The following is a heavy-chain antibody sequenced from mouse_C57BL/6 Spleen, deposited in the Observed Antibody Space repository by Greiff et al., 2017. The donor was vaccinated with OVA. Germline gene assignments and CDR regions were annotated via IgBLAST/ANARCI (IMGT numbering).Heavy chain of an antibody. CDR3: AKMGSSGPWFAY. CDR1: GFSLTSYG. CDR2: IWRGGST. Sequence: VKLVESGPGLVQPSQSLSITCTVSGFSLTSYGVHWVRQSPGKGLEWLGVIWRGGSTDYNAAFMSRLSITKDNSKSQVFFKMNSLQADDTAIYYCAKMGSSGPWFAYWGQGTLVTVSA. J-gene: IGHJ3*01. V-gene: IGHV2-5*01. D-gene: IGHD3-2*02.